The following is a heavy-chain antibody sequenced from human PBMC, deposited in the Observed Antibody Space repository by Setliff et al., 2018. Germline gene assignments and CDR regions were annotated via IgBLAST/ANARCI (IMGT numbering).Heavy chain of an antibody. V-gene: IGHV3-30*02. Sequence: VGSLRLSCVASGFDFSSYGMHWVRQAPGKGLEWVTLIRYDSSTRHYADSVKGRFTISRDNSKNTLYLQMNSLRAEDTAVYYCAKDGSGSYDYLDYWGQGTLVTVSS. CDR2: IRYDSSTR. D-gene: IGHD6-13*01. CDR3: AKDGSGSYDYLDY. CDR1: GFDFSSYG. J-gene: IGHJ4*02.